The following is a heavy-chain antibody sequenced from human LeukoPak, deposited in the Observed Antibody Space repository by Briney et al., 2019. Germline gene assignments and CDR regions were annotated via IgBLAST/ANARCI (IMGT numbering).Heavy chain of an antibody. CDR2: INPSGGST. CDR1: GYTFTSYW. D-gene: IGHD2-15*01. J-gene: IGHJ6*02. V-gene: IGHV1-46*01. Sequence: ASVKVSCKASGYTFTSYWMHWVRQAPGQGLEWMGMINPSGGSTRYAQSFQGRVTITADESTSTAYMELSSLRSEDTAVYYCARDHCSGGSCYNGMDVWGQGTTVTVSS. CDR3: ARDHCSGGSCYNGMDV.